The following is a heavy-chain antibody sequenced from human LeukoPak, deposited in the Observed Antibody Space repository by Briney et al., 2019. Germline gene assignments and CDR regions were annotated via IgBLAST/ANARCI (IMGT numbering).Heavy chain of an antibody. CDR2: IYYSGRT. Sequence: PSETLSLTCTVSGGSISSSSYYWGWIRQPPGKGLEWIGNIYYSGRTYYNPSLKSRVSISIDTSKNQFSLKLSSVTAADTAVYYCARQRGLRSSGCLDYWGQGTLVTVSS. D-gene: IGHD6-19*01. CDR3: ARQRGLRSSGCLDY. CDR1: GGSISSSSYY. V-gene: IGHV4-39*01. J-gene: IGHJ4*02.